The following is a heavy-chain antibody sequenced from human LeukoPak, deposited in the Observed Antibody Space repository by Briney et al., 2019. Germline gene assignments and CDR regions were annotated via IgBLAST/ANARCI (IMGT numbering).Heavy chain of an antibody. D-gene: IGHD7-27*01. Sequence: GASVKVSCKASGGNFSTDAIGWVRQAPGQGLEWMGGIIPIFGTANYAQKFQGRVTITTDESTSTIYMELSSLRSEDTAVYYCARDRGTGEDHAFHIWGQGTMVTVSS. J-gene: IGHJ3*02. CDR2: IIPIFGTA. CDR1: GGNFSTDA. CDR3: ARDRGTGEDHAFHI. V-gene: IGHV1-69*05.